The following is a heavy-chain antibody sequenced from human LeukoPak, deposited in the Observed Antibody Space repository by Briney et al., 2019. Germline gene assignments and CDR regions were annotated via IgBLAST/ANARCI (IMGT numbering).Heavy chain of an antibody. D-gene: IGHD3-22*01. CDR1: GYTFTDYY. Sequence: ASVKVSCKASGYTFTDYYIHWVRQAPGQGLEWMGIINPSGGSTRYTQKFQGRVTMTRDTSTSTVYMELSSLRSEDTAVYYCARGPAADSSGWDWFDPWGQGTLVTVSS. CDR3: ARGPAADSSGWDWFDP. J-gene: IGHJ5*02. V-gene: IGHV1-46*01. CDR2: INPSGGST.